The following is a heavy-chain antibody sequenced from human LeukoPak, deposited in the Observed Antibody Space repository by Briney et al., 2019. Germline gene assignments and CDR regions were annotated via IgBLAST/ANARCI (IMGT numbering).Heavy chain of an antibody. CDR1: GFTFSSYA. CDR2: ISYDGSNK. Sequence: GGSLRLSRAASGFTFSSYAMRWVRQAPGKGLEWVAVISYDGSNKYYADSVKGRFTISRDNSKNTLYLQMNSLRAEDTAVYYCARDRAYGDYRDAFDIWGQGTMVTVSS. D-gene: IGHD4-17*01. V-gene: IGHV3-30*04. CDR3: ARDRAYGDYRDAFDI. J-gene: IGHJ3*02.